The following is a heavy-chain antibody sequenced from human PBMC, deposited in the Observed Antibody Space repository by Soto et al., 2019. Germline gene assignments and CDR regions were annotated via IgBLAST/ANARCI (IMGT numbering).Heavy chain of an antibody. D-gene: IGHD5-12*01. CDR3: ARDPVDGYAFFDS. J-gene: IGHJ5*02. CDR1: GGSISSRDYY. CDR2: IHNSGST. Sequence: SETLSLTYTVSGGSISSRDYYWSWIRQPPGKGLEWIGYIHNSGSTYYNPSLKSRVTISVDTSEKQFSLKLTSVTAADTAVYWCARDPVDGYAFFDSWGQGALVTVSS. V-gene: IGHV4-30-4*02.